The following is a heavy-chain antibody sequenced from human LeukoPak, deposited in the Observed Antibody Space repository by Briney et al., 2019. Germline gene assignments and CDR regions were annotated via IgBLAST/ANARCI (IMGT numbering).Heavy chain of an antibody. CDR2: ISGSGGST. CDR3: ASRLLWFGEGWFDP. V-gene: IGHV3-23*01. J-gene: IGHJ5*02. D-gene: IGHD3-10*01. CDR1: GFTFSSYA. Sequence: GGSLRLSCAASGFTFSSYAMIWVRQAPGKGLEWVSAISGSGGSTYYADSVKGRFTISRDNSKNTLYLQMNSLRAEDTAVYYCASRLLWFGEGWFDPWGQGILVTVSS.